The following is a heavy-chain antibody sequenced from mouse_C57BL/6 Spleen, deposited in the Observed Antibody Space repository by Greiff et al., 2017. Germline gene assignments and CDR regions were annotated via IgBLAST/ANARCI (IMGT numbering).Heavy chain of an antibody. J-gene: IGHJ4*01. CDR3: ARDPANRYAMDY. Sequence: EVKLMESGGGLVKPGGSLKLSCAASGFTFSSYAMSWVRQTPEKRLEWVATISDGGSYTYYPDNVKGRFTISRDNAKHNLYLQMSHLKSEDTAMYYCARDPANRYAMDYWGQGTSVTVSS. CDR1: GFTFSSYA. D-gene: IGHD3-3*01. V-gene: IGHV5-4*01. CDR2: ISDGGSYT.